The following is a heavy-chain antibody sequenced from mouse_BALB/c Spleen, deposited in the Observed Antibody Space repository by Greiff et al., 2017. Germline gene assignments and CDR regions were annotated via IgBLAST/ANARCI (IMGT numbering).Heavy chain of an antibody. Sequence: VQLQQSGAELAKPGASVKMSCKASGYTFTSYWMHWVKQRPGQGLEWIGYINPSTGYTEYNQKFKDKATLTADKSSSTAYMQLSSLTSEDSAVYYCARRTGYWYCDVWGAGTTVTVSS. CDR1: GYTFTSYW. D-gene: IGHD4-1*01. V-gene: IGHV1-7*01. CDR2: INPSTGYT. J-gene: IGHJ1*01. CDR3: ARRTGYWYCDV.